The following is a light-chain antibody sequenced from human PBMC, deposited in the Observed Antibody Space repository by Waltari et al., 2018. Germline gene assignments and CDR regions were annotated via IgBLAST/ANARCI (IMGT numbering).Light chain of an antibody. J-gene: IGLJ2*01. CDR1: SGHSDYA. CDR2: LNSDGSH. Sequence: QLVLPQSPSASASLGASVKLPCTPRSGHSDYAIAWHQQQPGKGPRYLMKLNSDGSHNKGDGIPDRFSGSSSGAERYLTISSLQSEDEADYYCHAWRSGILVFAGGIKLTVL. V-gene: IGLV4-69*01. CDR3: HAWRSGILV.